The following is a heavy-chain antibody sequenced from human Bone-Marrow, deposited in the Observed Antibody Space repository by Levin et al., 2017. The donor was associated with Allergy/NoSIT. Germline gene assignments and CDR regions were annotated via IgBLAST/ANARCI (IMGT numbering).Heavy chain of an antibody. D-gene: IGHD3-3*01. CDR1: GYTFTSYG. V-gene: IGHV1-18*01. Sequence: VASVKVSCKASGYTFTSYGISWVRQAPGQGLEWMGWISAYNGNTNYAQKLQGRVTMTTDTSTSTAYMELRSLRSDDTAVYYCARGAPSYDSTQFDPWGQGTLVTVSS. CDR2: ISAYNGNT. CDR3: ARGAPSYDSTQFDP. J-gene: IGHJ5*02.